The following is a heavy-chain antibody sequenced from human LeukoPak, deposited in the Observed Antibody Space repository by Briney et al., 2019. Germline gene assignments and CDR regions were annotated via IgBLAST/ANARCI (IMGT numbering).Heavy chain of an antibody. CDR3: ARDLVITMIVVVDAFDI. D-gene: IGHD3-22*01. J-gene: IGHJ3*02. CDR1: GFTFISYS. CDR2: IRSSSSYI. Sequence: GGSLRLSCAASGFTFISYSMNWVRQAPGKGLEWVSSIRSSSSYIYYADSVKGRFTISRGNAKNSLYLQMNSLRAEDTAVYYCARDLVITMIVVVDAFDIWGQGTMVTVSS. V-gene: IGHV3-21*01.